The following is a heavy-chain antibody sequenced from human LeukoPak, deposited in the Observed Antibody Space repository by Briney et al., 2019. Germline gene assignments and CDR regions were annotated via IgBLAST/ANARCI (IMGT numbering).Heavy chain of an antibody. CDR2: IIPIFGTA. Sequence: SVKVSCKASGGTFSSYAISWVRQAPGQGLEWMGGIIPIFGTANYAQKFQGRVTITTDESTSTAYMELSSLRSDDTAVYYCARVPDVLRYFDWLSPFDYWGQGTLVTVSS. V-gene: IGHV1-69*05. D-gene: IGHD3-9*01. CDR3: ARVPDVLRYFDWLSPFDY. CDR1: GGTFSSYA. J-gene: IGHJ4*02.